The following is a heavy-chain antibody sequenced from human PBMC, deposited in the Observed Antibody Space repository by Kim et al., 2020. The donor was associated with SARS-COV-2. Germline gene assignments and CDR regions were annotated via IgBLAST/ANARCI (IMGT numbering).Heavy chain of an antibody. J-gene: IGHJ6*02. CDR2: ISSSGSTI. CDR3: ARDWYGDYDVLTGYAYYHYGMDV. V-gene: IGHV3-11*04. D-gene: IGHD3-9*01. Sequence: GGSLRLYCAASGFSFSDYYMSWIRQAPGKGLEWVSYISSSGSTIYYADSVKGRFTISRDNAKNSLYLQMNSLRAEDTAVYYCARDWYGDYDVLTGYAYYHYGMDVWGQGTTVTVSS. CDR1: GFSFSDYY.